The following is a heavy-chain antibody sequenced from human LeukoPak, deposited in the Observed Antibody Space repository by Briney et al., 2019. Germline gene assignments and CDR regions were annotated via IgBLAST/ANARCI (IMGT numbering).Heavy chain of an antibody. Sequence: ASVKVSCKASGYTFTGSFMHWVRQAPGQGLEWMGWINCNTGGTKFAKKFQGRVTMTRDTSISTAYMELSSLRSEDTAVYYCARADPVGYWGQGTQVTVSS. CDR2: INCNTGGT. V-gene: IGHV1-2*02. J-gene: IGHJ4*02. CDR3: ARADPVGY. CDR1: GYTFTGSF.